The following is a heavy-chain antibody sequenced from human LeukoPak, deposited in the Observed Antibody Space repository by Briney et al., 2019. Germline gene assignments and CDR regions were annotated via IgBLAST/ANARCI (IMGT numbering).Heavy chain of an antibody. CDR2: IYPYSGDT. D-gene: IGHD6-6*01. J-gene: IGHJ3*02. V-gene: IGHV1-2*02. CDR3: ARDRNSGSSLDI. Sequence: ASVKVSCKASGYAFTGYYIHWVRQAPGQGLEWMGWIYPYSGDTNYAQNFQGRVTMTRDTSISTAYMELSSLKSDDAAVYYCARDRNSGSSLDIWGQGTMLTVSS. CDR1: GYAFTGYY.